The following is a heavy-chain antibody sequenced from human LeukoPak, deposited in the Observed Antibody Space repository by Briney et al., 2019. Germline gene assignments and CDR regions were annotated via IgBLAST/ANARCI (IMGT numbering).Heavy chain of an antibody. J-gene: IGHJ6*03. CDR1: GGSISGYY. CDR2: IYYSGST. CDR3: ARGVREKKRGFLLYYYYYYMDV. V-gene: IGHV4-59*01. Sequence: PSETLSLTCTVSGGSISGYYWSWIRQPPGKGLEWIGYIYYSGSTNYNPSLKSRVTISVDTSKNQFSLNLSSVTAADTAVYYCARGVREKKRGFLLYYYYYYMDVWGKGTTVAISS. D-gene: IGHD3-10*01.